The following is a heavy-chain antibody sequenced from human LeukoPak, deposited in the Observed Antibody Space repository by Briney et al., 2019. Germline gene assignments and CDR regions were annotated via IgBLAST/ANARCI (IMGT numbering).Heavy chain of an antibody. CDR2: IHTSGST. CDR3: ARDQQYGSPSRFDY. CDR1: GGSISSHH. D-gene: IGHD6-6*01. Sequence: SETLSLTCTVSGGSISSHHWSWIRQPAGKGLEWIGRIHTSGSTNYNPSLKSRVTMSTGTSKNQFSLKLTFVTAADTAVYYCARDQQYGSPSRFDYWGQGTLVTVSS. V-gene: IGHV4-4*07. J-gene: IGHJ4*02.